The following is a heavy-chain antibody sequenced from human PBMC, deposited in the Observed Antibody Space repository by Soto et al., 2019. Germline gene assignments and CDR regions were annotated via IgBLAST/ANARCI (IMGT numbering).Heavy chain of an antibody. Sequence: PGGSLRLSCAASGFTFSSYAMSWVRQAPGKGLEWVSAISYGGGTTYYADSVKGRFTISRDNAKNSLYLQMNSLRDEDTAVYYCARSAYCGGDCPRADFDYWGQGTLVTVSS. J-gene: IGHJ4*02. D-gene: IGHD2-21*02. V-gene: IGHV3-23*01. CDR2: ISYGGGTT. CDR1: GFTFSSYA. CDR3: ARSAYCGGDCPRADFDY.